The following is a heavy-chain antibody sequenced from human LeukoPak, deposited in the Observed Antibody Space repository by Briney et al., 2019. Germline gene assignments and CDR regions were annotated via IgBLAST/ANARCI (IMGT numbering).Heavy chain of an antibody. D-gene: IGHD6-13*01. CDR3: AGDPGSSSWHGGFDI. V-gene: IGHV3-23*01. CDR2: ISGSGDST. J-gene: IGHJ3*02. CDR1: GFTFSSYA. Sequence: GGSLRLSCAASGFTFSSYAMSWVRQAPGKGLEGGSVISGSGDSTIYADSVKGRFTISRDNFKNTLYLQMNSLRAEDTAVYYCAGDPGSSSWHGGFDIWGQGTMVSVSS.